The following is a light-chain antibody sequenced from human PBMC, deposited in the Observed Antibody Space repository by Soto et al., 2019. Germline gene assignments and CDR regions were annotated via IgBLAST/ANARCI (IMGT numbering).Light chain of an antibody. V-gene: IGKV3-20*01. Sequence: TQSPGTVSLSPGERATLSCRASQSVSSNSVAWFQQRSGQAPRLLIFGASSRATGIPDRFSGSGSGTDFTLTISGLEPEDFAVYFCQQYGRSPWTFGQGTKVDIK. J-gene: IGKJ1*01. CDR3: QQYGRSPWT. CDR1: QSVSSNS. CDR2: GAS.